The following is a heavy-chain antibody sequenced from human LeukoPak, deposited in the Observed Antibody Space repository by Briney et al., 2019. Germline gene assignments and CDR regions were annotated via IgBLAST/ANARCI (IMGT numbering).Heavy chain of an antibody. Sequence: GGSLRLSCAASGFTFSSYSMNWVRQAPGKGLEWVSAISSNSGTYIYYADSVKGRFTIARDNAKNSVYLQMNSLRAEDTGAYYCTRLTSGWPDYWGQGTLVTVSS. CDR1: GFTFSSYS. CDR2: ISSNSGTYI. D-gene: IGHD6-19*01. V-gene: IGHV3-21*01. CDR3: TRLTSGWPDY. J-gene: IGHJ4*02.